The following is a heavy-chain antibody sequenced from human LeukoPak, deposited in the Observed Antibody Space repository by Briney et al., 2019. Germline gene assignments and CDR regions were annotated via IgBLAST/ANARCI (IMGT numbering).Heavy chain of an antibody. CDR2: IYPGDSDT. V-gene: IGHV5-51*01. CDR1: GYSFTSYW. D-gene: IGHD3-10*01. CDR3: ARRFTMVRGVIHVYYFDY. Sequence: GESLKISCKGSGYSFTSYWIGWVRQMPGKGLEWMGIIYPGDSDTRYSPSFQGQVTISADKSISTAYLQWSSLKASDTAMYYCARRFTMVRGVIHVYYFDYWGQGTLVTVSS. J-gene: IGHJ4*02.